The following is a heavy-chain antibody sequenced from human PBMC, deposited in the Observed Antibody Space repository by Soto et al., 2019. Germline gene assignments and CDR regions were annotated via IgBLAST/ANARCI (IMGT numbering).Heavy chain of an antibody. D-gene: IGHD2-2*01. CDR1: GYTFTSYY. Sequence: QVQLVQSGAEVKKPGASVKVSCKASGYTFTSYYMHWVRQAPGQGLEWMGIINPSGGSTSYAQKFQGRVTMTRDKSPSKVYMELSSLRSEATAVYYCARGGGYCSSTSCYRKGLYGMDVWGQGTTVTVSS. CDR3: ARGGGYCSSTSCYRKGLYGMDV. J-gene: IGHJ6*02. V-gene: IGHV1-46*01. CDR2: INPSGGST.